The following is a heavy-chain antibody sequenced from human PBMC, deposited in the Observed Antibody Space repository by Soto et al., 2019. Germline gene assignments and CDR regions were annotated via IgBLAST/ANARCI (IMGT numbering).Heavy chain of an antibody. D-gene: IGHD6-19*01. J-gene: IGHJ4*02. CDR1: GGSFSGYY. CDR2: INHSGST. CDR3: ARLRGGAVAGPGPVVDY. V-gene: IGHV4-34*01. Sequence: QVQLQQWGAGLLKPSETLSLTCAVYGGSFSGYYWSWIRQPPGKGLEWIGEINHSGSTNYNPSLKRRVTISVYTSKNQFSLNLSSVTAADTAVYYCARLRGGAVAGPGPVVDYWGQGTLVTVSS.